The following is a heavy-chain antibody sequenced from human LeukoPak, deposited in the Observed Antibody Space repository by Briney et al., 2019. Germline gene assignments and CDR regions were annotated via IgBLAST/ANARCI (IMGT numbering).Heavy chain of an antibody. CDR2: INHSGST. Sequence: SETLSLTCAVYGGSFSGYYWSWIRQPPGKRLEWIGEINHSGSTNYNPSLKSRVTISVDTSKNQFSLKLSSVTAADTAVYYCARGIPLHIVVVTAMQMGWFDPWGQGTLVTVSS. CDR3: ARGIPLHIVVVTAMQMGWFDP. D-gene: IGHD2-21*02. V-gene: IGHV4-34*01. CDR1: GGSFSGYY. J-gene: IGHJ5*02.